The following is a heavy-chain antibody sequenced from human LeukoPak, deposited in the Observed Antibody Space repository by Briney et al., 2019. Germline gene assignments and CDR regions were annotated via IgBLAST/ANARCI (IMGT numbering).Heavy chain of an antibody. Sequence: SGTLSLTCAVSGGSISSSNWWSWVRQPPGKGLEWIGEIYHSGSTYYNPSLKRRVTISVDTSKNQFSLKLSSVTAADTAVYYCVRLAWVRSFGELAPPTWGQGTLVTVSS. CDR2: IYHSGST. D-gene: IGHD3-10*01. CDR1: GGSISSSNW. J-gene: IGHJ5*02. CDR3: VRLAWVRSFGELAPPT. V-gene: IGHV4-4*02.